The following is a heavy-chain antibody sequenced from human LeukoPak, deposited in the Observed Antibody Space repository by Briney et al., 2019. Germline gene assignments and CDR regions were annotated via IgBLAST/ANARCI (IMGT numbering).Heavy chain of an antibody. CDR2: IIPIFGTA. J-gene: IGHJ5*02. D-gene: IGHD3-22*01. Sequence: SVKVSCKASGGTFSSYAISWVRQAPGQGLEWMGGIIPIFGTANYAQKFQGRVTITADKSTSTAYMELSSLRSEDTAVYYCAIHYYDSSATRNWFDPWGQGTLSPSPQ. CDR1: GGTFSSYA. V-gene: IGHV1-69*06. CDR3: AIHYYDSSATRNWFDP.